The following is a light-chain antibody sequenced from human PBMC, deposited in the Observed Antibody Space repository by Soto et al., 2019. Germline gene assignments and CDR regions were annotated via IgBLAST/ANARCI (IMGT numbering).Light chain of an antibody. V-gene: IGKV3D-20*02. CDR1: QRVSNIY. J-gene: IGKJ3*01. CDR2: GAS. Sequence: EIVLAESPCTLSLSPGERVTLSCRASQRVSNIYLVWYQQKPGQAPRLLIYGASTRATEVPDRFSGSGSGTDFTLTISSLEPEDFAVYYCQQRSNWPITFGPGTKVDIK. CDR3: QQRSNWPIT.